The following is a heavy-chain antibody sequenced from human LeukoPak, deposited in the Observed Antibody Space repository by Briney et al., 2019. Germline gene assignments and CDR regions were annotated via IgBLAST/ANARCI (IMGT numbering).Heavy chain of an antibody. J-gene: IGHJ3*02. CDR3: ARARDGYNDSYDI. V-gene: IGHV4-4*02. D-gene: IGHD5-24*01. CDR2: IYHSGST. Sequence: PGGSLRLSCAASGFTFSSYWMSWVRQAPGKGLEWVWEIYHSGSTNYNPSLKSRVAISVDKSKNQFSLKLSSVTAADTAVYYCARARDGYNDSYDIWGQGTMVTVTS. CDR1: GFTFSSYW.